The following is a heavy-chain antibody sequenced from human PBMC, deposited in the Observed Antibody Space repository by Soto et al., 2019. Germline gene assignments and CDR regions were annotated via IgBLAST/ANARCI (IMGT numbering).Heavy chain of an antibody. CDR2: IYSGGST. CDR1: GDSITTGGFY. CDR3: AREPPPSCTASKCLSYFDQ. Sequence: HVQLQESGPGLVEPSQTLSLTCTVSGDSITTGGFYWNWIRHHPDKGLEWIGYIYSGGSTVYLPSPTTRLTISPDTSNTQFSLNLRSVTAADTPVSYSAREPPPSCTASKCLSYFDQWGQGTLVTVSS. V-gene: IGHV4-30-4*08. J-gene: IGHJ4*02. D-gene: IGHD2-21*02.